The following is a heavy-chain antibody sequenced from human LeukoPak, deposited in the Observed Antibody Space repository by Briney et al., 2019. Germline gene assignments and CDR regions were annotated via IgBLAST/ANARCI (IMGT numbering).Heavy chain of an antibody. D-gene: IGHD3-10*01. CDR3: TRDLLGGSGTFDP. CDR2: INPDSGDT. CDR1: GYTXTGYY. J-gene: IGHJ5*02. V-gene: IGHV1-2*02. Sequence: ASVKVSCKASGYTXTGYYLHWVRQAPGQGLDWMGWINPDSGDTNYLQKFQGRVTMTRDTSISTAYMQLSRLSSDDTAVYYCTRDLLGGSGTFDPWGQGTLVTVSS.